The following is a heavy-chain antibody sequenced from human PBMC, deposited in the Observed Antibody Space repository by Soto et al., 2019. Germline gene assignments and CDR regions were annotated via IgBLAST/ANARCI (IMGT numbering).Heavy chain of an antibody. CDR3: ARDFRSPSDFWSGLSSDAFDI. CDR1: GFTFSSYW. V-gene: IGHV3-7*01. D-gene: IGHD3-3*01. CDR2: IKQDGSEK. Sequence: GGSLRLSCAASGFTFSSYWMSWVRQAPGKGLEWVANIKQDGSEKYYVDSVKGRFTISRDNAKNSLYLQMNSLRAEDTAVYYCARDFRSPSDFWSGLSSDAFDIWGQGTMVTVSS. J-gene: IGHJ3*02.